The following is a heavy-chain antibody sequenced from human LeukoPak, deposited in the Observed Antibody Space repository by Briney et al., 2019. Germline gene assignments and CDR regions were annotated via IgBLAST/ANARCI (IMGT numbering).Heavy chain of an antibody. D-gene: IGHD3-22*01. CDR3: ARDSYYESSGYYFSDL. Sequence: GGSLRLSCAASGFTFSSYGMHWVRQAPGKGLEWVAFIRYDGSNKYYADSVKGRFTISRDNSKNTLYLQMNSLRAEDTAVYYCARDSYYESSGYYFSDLWGQGTLVTVSS. V-gene: IGHV3-30*02. CDR1: GFTFSSYG. CDR2: IRYDGSNK. J-gene: IGHJ5*02.